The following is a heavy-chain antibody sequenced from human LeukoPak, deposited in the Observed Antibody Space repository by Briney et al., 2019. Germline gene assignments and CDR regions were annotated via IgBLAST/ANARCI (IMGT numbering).Heavy chain of an antibody. V-gene: IGHV1-2*02. CDR3: ARGPIQLWSSRSIDFGY. Sequence: ASVKVSCKASGYTFTRYYMHWVRQAPGQGLEGRGWINPNSGGTNYAQKFQGRVTMTRDTSISTAYMELSRLRSDDTAVYYCARGPIQLWSSRSIDFGYWGQGTLVTVSS. J-gene: IGHJ4*02. CDR1: GYTFTRYY. D-gene: IGHD5-18*01. CDR2: INPNSGGT.